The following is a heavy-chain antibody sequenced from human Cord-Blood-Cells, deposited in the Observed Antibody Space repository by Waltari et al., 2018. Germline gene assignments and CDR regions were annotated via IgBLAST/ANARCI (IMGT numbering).Heavy chain of an antibody. CDR2: INPNSGGT. CDR3: ARDGCSSTSCYAFDI. J-gene: IGHJ3*02. V-gene: IGHV1-2*02. D-gene: IGHD2-2*01. Sequence: QVQLVQSGAEVKKPGASVKVSCKASGYTFTVYYMHWMRQAPGQGLEWMGWINPNSGGTNYAQKFQGRVTMTRDTSISTAYMELSRLRSDDTAVYYCARDGCSSTSCYAFDIWGQGTMVTVSS. CDR1: GYTFTVYY.